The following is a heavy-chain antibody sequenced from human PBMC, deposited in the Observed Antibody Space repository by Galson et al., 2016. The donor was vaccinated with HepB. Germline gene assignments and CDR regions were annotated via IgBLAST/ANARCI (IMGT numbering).Heavy chain of an antibody. CDR2: IIPIFSTT. V-gene: IGHV1-69*06. CDR1: GGTFSSHA. Sequence: SVKVSCKASGGTFSSHAYSWVRQAPGQGLEWMGAIIPIFSTTHSAQKFQGRLTLTADTSTNTAYMELSSLRSDDTAVYFCTGRNATATKHVAAFDFWGQGTMVTVSS. CDR3: TGRNATATKHVAAFDF. J-gene: IGHJ3*01. D-gene: IGHD1-1*01.